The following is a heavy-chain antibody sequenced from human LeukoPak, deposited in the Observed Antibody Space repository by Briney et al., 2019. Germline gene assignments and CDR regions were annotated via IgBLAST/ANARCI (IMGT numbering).Heavy chain of an antibody. CDR3: AKDRAEVRGVINYYYMDV. Sequence: PGGSLRLSCAASGFTFSTYNMNWVRQAPGKGLEWVSSMTSSSSYIYYADSVKGRFTISRDNSKNTLYLQMNSLRAEDTAVYYCAKDRAEVRGVINYYYMDVWGKGTTVTISS. CDR1: GFTFSTYN. CDR2: MTSSSSYI. D-gene: IGHD3-10*01. V-gene: IGHV3-21*01. J-gene: IGHJ6*03.